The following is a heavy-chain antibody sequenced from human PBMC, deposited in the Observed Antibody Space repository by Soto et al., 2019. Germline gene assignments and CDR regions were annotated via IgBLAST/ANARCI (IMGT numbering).Heavy chain of an antibody. J-gene: IGHJ4*02. CDR3: ARGIAYCGGDCSLLIDY. V-gene: IGHV1-18*01. D-gene: IGHD2-21*02. CDR2: ISAYNGNT. Sequence: ASVKVSCKASGYTFTSYGISWVRQAPGQVLEWMGLISAYNGNTNYAQKLQGRVTMTTDTSTSTAYMELRSLRSDDTAVYYCARGIAYCGGDCSLLIDYGGQGTLVTVSS. CDR1: GYTFTSYG.